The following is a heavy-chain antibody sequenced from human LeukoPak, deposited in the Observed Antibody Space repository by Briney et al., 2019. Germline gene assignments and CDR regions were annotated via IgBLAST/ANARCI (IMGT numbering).Heavy chain of an antibody. CDR3: ARDNSDHSSGWYVARYYFGY. J-gene: IGHJ4*02. V-gene: IGHV3-48*03. D-gene: IGHD6-19*01. CDR2: ISSSGSTI. Sequence: PGGSLRLSCAASGFTFSSYEMNWVRQAPGKGLEWVSYISSSGSTIYYADSVKGRFTISRDNAKNSLYLQMNSLRAEDTAVYYCARDNSDHSSGWYVARYYFGYWGQGTLVTVSS. CDR1: GFTFSSYE.